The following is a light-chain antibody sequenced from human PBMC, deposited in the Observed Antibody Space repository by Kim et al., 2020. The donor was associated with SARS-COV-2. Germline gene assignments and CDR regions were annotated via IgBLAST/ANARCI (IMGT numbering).Light chain of an antibody. CDR3: QQYGDSPRT. V-gene: IGKV3-20*01. CDR2: NAS. Sequence: SPGERATLSCRASQSVRSSYLAWYQQKPGQAPRLLIYNASNRATGIPDRFSGSGSRTDFTLTISRVQPEDFAVYYCQQYGDSPRTFGQGTKVDIK. CDR1: QSVRSSY. J-gene: IGKJ1*01.